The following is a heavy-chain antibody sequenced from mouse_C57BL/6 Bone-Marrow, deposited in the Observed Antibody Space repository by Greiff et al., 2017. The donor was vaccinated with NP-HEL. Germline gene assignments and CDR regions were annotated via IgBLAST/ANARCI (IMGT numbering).Heavy chain of an antibody. CDR1: GFTFSDYG. CDR2: ISNLAYSI. J-gene: IGHJ1*03. V-gene: IGHV5-15*01. CDR3: ARRGLLRFYWYFDV. D-gene: IGHD1-1*01. Sequence: EVQLQESGGGLVQPGGSLKLSCAASGFTFSDYGMAWVRQAPRKGPEWVAFISNLAYSIYYADTVTGRFTISRENAKNTLYLEMSSLRSEDTAMYYCARRGLLRFYWYFDVWGTGTTVTVSS.